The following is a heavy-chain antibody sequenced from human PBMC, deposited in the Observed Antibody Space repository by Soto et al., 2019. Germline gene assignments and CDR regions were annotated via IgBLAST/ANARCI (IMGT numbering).Heavy chain of an antibody. CDR2: ISSSSSYI. V-gene: IGHV3-21*01. Sequence: EVQLVESGGGLVKPGGSLRLSCAASGFTFSSYSMNWVRQAPGKVLEWVSSISSSSSYIYYADSVKGRFTISRDNATNSLYLQMSSLRAEDTAVYYCARDQVAGTRYFDLWGRGTLVTVSS. J-gene: IGHJ2*01. CDR1: GFTFSSYS. D-gene: IGHD6-19*01. CDR3: ARDQVAGTRYFDL.